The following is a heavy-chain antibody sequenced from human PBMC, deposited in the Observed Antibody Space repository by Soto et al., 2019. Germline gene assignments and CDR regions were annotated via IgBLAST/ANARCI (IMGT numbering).Heavy chain of an antibody. CDR3: ARSEQIAAAGPFDY. Sequence: ASVKVSCKASGYTFTGYYMHWVRQAPGQGLEWMGWINPNSGGTNYAQKFQGWVTMTRDTSISTAYMELSRLRSDDTAVYYCARSEQIAAAGPFDYWGQGTLVTVS. CDR1: GYTFTGYY. J-gene: IGHJ4*02. CDR2: INPNSGGT. V-gene: IGHV1-2*04. D-gene: IGHD6-13*01.